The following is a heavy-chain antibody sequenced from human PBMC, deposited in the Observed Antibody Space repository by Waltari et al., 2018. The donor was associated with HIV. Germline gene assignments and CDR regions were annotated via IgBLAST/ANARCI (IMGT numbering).Heavy chain of an antibody. CDR3: ARDSSQVHWFGESLAL. D-gene: IGHD3-10*01. V-gene: IGHV3-30*03. CDR1: GPDLGMDG. Sequence: QVPLVESGGGVVRPGDVLRRSGAGPGPDLGMDGRPWARQAPGKGLEWLAAISYDGMKKYYGDSLRGRLTISRDNSKKTLYLKMNTLRPEDTAIYFCARDSSQVHWFGESLALWGQGTLVIVSS. J-gene: IGHJ4*02. CDR2: ISYDGMKK.